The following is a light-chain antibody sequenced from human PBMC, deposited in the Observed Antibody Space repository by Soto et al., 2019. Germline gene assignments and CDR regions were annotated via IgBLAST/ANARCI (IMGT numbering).Light chain of an antibody. V-gene: IGLV2-11*01. CDR1: SSDVGDYNY. CDR2: DVS. CDR3: CSYAGSSLYV. J-gene: IGLJ1*01. Sequence: QSALTQPRSVSGSPGQSVTISCTGTSSDVGDYNYVSWYQQHPGKAPKLMIYDVSKRPSGVPDRFSGSKSGNTASLTISGLQAEDEADYYCCSYAGSSLYVFGTGTKLTVL.